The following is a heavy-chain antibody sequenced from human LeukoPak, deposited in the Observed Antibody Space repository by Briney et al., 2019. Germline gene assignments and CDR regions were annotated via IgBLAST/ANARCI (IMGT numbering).Heavy chain of an antibody. D-gene: IGHD3-3*01. CDR1: GYSFTGYW. CDR2: IYPGDSDP. V-gene: IGHV5-51*01. CDR3: ARQLTFFGVGRGQREYGDAFDI. J-gene: IGHJ3*02. Sequence: GESLKIPGKGPGYSFTGYWFGWVGRMPGKGLEWMRIIYPGDSDPRYSTSFQGQVTISADKSISTAYLQWSSLKASDTAMYYCARQLTFFGVGRGQREYGDAFDIWGQGTVVTVSS.